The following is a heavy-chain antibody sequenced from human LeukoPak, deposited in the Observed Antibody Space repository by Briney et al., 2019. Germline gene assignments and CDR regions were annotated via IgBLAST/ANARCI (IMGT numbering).Heavy chain of an antibody. CDR2: IYNSVTT. V-gene: IGHV4-59*01. D-gene: IGHD2-2*01. CDR1: GGSIRGYY. J-gene: IGHJ6*02. Sequence: SETLSLTCTVSGGSIRGYYWSWIRQPPGKRLEWIAYIYNSVTTNYNPSLKSRLTISVDTSKNQFSLKLSSVTAADTAVYYCARALGYCSSTSCSNGMDVWGQGTTVTVSS. CDR3: ARALGYCSSTSCSNGMDV.